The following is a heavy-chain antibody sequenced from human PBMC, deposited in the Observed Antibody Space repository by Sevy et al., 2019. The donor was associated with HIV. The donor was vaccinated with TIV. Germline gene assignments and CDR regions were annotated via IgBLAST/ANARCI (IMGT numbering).Heavy chain of an antibody. CDR3: ARTPRVDPEGLYYYYYYMDV. J-gene: IGHJ6*03. V-gene: IGHV1-69*13. Sequence: ASVKVSCKASGGTFSSYAISWVRQAPGQGLEWMGGIIPIFGTANYAQKFQGRVTITADESTSTAYMELSSLRSEDTAVYYCARTPRVDPEGLYYYYYYMDVWGKGTTVTVSS. CDR2: IIPIFGTA. CDR1: GGTFSSYA.